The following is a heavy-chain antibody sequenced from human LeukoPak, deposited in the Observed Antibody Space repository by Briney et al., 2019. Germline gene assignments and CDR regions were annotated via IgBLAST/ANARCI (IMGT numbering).Heavy chain of an antibody. CDR3: ARDPGSGSHYYYYYYMDV. J-gene: IGHJ6*03. D-gene: IGHD1-26*01. Sequence: SETLSLTCTVSGGSISSSSYYWGWIRQPPGKGLEWIGSIYYSGSTYYNPSLKSRVTISVDTSKNQFSLKLSSVTAADTAVYYCARDPGSGSHYYYYYYMDVWGKGTTVTVSS. CDR2: IYYSGST. V-gene: IGHV4-39*02. CDR1: GGSISSSSYY.